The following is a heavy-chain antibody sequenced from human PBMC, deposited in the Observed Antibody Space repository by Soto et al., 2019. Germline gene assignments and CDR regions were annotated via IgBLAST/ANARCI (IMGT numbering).Heavy chain of an antibody. V-gene: IGHV3-23*01. CDR1: GFTFSSYA. CDR3: TKGRGHCSGGSCYSDY. D-gene: IGHD2-15*01. CDR2: ISGNGDST. Sequence: EVQLLDSGGGLVPPGGSLRLSCAASGFTFSSYAMSWVRQAPGKGLEWVSTISGNGDSTYYADSVKGRFTISRDNSKNTLYLQMNSLRAEDTAVYYCTKGRGHCSGGSCYSDYWGQGTLVTVSS. J-gene: IGHJ4*02.